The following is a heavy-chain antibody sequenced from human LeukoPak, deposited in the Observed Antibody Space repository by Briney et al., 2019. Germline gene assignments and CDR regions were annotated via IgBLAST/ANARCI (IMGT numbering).Heavy chain of an antibody. J-gene: IGHJ4*02. CDR2: ISYDGSNK. CDR3: ARDRESSGWPDY. Sequence: GGSLRLSCAASGFTLSSYAMHWVRQAPGKGLEWVAVISYDGSNKYYADSVKGRFTISRDNSKNTLYLQMNSLRAEDTAVYYCARDRESSGWPDYWGQGTLVTVSS. CDR1: GFTLSSYA. V-gene: IGHV3-30*04. D-gene: IGHD6-19*01.